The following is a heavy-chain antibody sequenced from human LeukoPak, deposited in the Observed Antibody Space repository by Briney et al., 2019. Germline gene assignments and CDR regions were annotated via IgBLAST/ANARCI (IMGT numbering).Heavy chain of an antibody. Sequence: GGSLRLSCAVSGFTVNSNYMTWVRQAPGKGLEWVSLIYSGGNTYYADSVKGRFAISIDKSKNTLYLQMNSLRTEDTAVYYCANQHNERYSFYLDYWGQGTLVTVSS. J-gene: IGHJ4*02. CDR1: GFTVNSNY. CDR3: ANQHNERYSFYLDY. D-gene: IGHD2/OR15-2a*01. V-gene: IGHV3-53*05. CDR2: IYSGGNT.